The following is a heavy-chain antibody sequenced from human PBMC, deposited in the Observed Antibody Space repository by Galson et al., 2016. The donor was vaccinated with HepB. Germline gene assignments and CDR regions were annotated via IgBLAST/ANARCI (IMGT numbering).Heavy chain of an antibody. CDR1: GGAFSSYT. Sequence: SVKVSCKASGGAFSSYTTSWVRQAPGQGLEWMGGIVPMLERPYYAQKFKGRITITADEYTSTVYMELSSLKSEDTAMYYCARAAAKYYIGSGSYYNAEYFQHWGQGTLVTVSS. J-gene: IGHJ1*01. CDR2: IVPMLERP. D-gene: IGHD3-10*01. CDR3: ARAAAKYYIGSGSYYNAEYFQH. V-gene: IGHV1-69*13.